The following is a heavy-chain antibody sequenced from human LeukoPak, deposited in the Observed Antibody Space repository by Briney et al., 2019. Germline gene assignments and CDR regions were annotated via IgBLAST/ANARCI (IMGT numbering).Heavy chain of an antibody. J-gene: IGHJ4*02. CDR3: ARSTMITFGGIDY. V-gene: IGHV4-61*02. CDR1: GGSISSGSYY. D-gene: IGHD3-16*01. Sequence: SETLSLTCTVSGGSISSGSYYWSWIRQPAGKGLEWIVRIYSSGSTNYNPSLKSRVTISVDTYKNQFSLKLSSVTAADTAVDYWARSTMITFGGIDYWGQGTLVTVSS. CDR2: IYSSGST.